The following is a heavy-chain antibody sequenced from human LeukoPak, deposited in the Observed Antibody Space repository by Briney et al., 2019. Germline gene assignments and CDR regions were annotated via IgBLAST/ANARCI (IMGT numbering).Heavy chain of an antibody. V-gene: IGHV4-39*01. CDR2: IYYSGST. CDR1: GGSISSSNYY. D-gene: IGHD3-16*01. Sequence: PSETLSPTCTVSGGSISSSNYYWGWIRQPPGKGLEWIGSIYYSGSTYYNPSLKSRVTISVDTSKNQFSLKLSSVTAADTAVYYCARHVGVARNWFDPWGQGTLVTVSS. CDR3: ARHVGVARNWFDP. J-gene: IGHJ5*02.